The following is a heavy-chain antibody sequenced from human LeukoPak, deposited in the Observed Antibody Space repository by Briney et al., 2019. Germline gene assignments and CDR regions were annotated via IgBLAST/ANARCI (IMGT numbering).Heavy chain of an antibody. Sequence: GGSLRLSCAASGFTFSSYAMSWVRQAPGKGLEWVSAISGSGGSTYYADSVKGRFTISRDNSKNTLYLQMNSLRAEDTAVYYCAKVLFGELLLTYFDYWGQGTLVTVSS. D-gene: IGHD3-10*02. CDR1: GFTFSSYA. CDR2: ISGSGGST. V-gene: IGHV3-23*01. J-gene: IGHJ4*02. CDR3: AKVLFGELLLTYFDY.